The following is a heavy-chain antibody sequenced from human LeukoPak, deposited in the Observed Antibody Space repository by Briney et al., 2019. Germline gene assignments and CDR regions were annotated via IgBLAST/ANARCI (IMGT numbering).Heavy chain of an antibody. J-gene: IGHJ2*01. CDR3: ARDRDGNNIRVNFDL. V-gene: IGHV3-11*01. D-gene: IGHD5-24*01. CDR1: GFTFSDYY. CDR2: ISTGGLVT. Sequence: GGSLRLSCTASGFTFSDYYLTWIRQAPGKGLEWLSYISTGGLVTYYANSVKGRFTISRDNTKNSLFLQMDNLRAEDTAVYFCARDRDGNNIRVNFDLWGRGTLVTVSS.